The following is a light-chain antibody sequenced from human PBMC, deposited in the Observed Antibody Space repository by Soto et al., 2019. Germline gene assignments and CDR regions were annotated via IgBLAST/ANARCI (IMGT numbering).Light chain of an antibody. J-gene: IGKJ4*01. CDR1: QNVYSN. Sequence: EIVMTQSPATLSVSPGEGATLSCRASQNVYSNLAWYQQKPGQAPRLLIYGASTRATSIPARFSGSGSGTEFTLTISSLQSEDFAVYYCQQHGNWPLTLGGGTKVDIK. CDR3: QQHGNWPLT. CDR2: GAS. V-gene: IGKV3-15*01.